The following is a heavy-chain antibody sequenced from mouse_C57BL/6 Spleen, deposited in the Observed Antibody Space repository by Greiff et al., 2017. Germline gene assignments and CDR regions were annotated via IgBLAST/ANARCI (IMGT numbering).Heavy chain of an antibody. Sequence: VQLQQPGTELVKPGASVKLSCKASGYTFTSYWMHWVKQRPGQGLEWIGNINPSNGGTNYNEKLKSKATLTVDKSSSTAYMQLSSLTSEDSAVYYCARRRQLRPLAMDYWGQGTSVTVSS. V-gene: IGHV1-53*01. CDR1: GYTFTSYW. CDR3: ARRRQLRPLAMDY. D-gene: IGHD3-2*02. CDR2: INPSNGGT. J-gene: IGHJ4*01.